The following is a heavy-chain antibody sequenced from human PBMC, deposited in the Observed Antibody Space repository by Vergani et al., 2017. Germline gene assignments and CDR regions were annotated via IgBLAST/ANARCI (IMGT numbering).Heavy chain of an antibody. CDR1: GGSISSVSYY. CDR3: ARLGRYYYDSSGYYHGPFDP. Sequence: QVQLQESGPGLVKPSQTLSLTCTVSGGSISSVSYYWSWIRQPAGKGLEWIGRIYVSGSTNYNPSLKSRVTMSVDTSKNQFSLKLSSVTAADTAVYYCARLGRYYYDSSGYYHGPFDPWGQGTLVTVSS. V-gene: IGHV4-61*02. J-gene: IGHJ5*02. CDR2: IYVSGST. D-gene: IGHD3-22*01.